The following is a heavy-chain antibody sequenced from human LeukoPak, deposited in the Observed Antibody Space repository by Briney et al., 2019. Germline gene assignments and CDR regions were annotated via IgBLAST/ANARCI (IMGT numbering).Heavy chain of an antibody. V-gene: IGHV3-23*01. CDR2: ISGGGGVT. D-gene: IGHD5-12*01. J-gene: IGHJ4*02. CDR1: GFTFSSYA. CDR3: AKDPRVATIEIFDY. Sequence: GVSLRLSCAASGFTFSSYAMSWVRHAPGKGLEWVSSISGGGGVTYYADSVKGRFTISRDNSKNTVYLQMNSLRAEDTAVYYCAKDPRVATIEIFDYWGQGTLVTVSS.